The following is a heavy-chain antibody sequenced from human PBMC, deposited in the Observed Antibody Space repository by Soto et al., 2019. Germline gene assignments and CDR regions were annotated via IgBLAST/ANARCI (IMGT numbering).Heavy chain of an antibody. V-gene: IGHV4-30-4*01. D-gene: IGHD1-20*01. CDR3: ARDRAKWKDYYYYGMDV. CDR1: GGSISSGDDF. J-gene: IGHJ6*02. Sequence: QVQLQESGPGLVKPSQTLSLTCTVSGGSISSGDDFWTWIRQPPGKGLEWIGYIYYSGSTYYNPSLKRRLTMSVDTSKNQFSLKLSPVTAADTAVYYCARDRAKWKDYYYYGMDVWGQGTTVTVSS. CDR2: IYYSGST.